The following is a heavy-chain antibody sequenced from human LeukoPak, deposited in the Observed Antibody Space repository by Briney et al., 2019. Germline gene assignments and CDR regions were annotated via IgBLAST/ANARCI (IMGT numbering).Heavy chain of an antibody. Sequence: PGGSLRLSCAASGFTVSDNYMNWVRQAPGKGLEWVSVIYKDGNTYYADSVKGRFTISRDNSKSTLYLQMNSLRAEDTAVYYCARQGQWDTAMVTDYWGQGTLVTVSS. V-gene: IGHV3-53*01. J-gene: IGHJ4*02. CDR3: ARQGQWDTAMVTDY. CDR1: GFTVSDNY. D-gene: IGHD5-18*01. CDR2: IYKDGNT.